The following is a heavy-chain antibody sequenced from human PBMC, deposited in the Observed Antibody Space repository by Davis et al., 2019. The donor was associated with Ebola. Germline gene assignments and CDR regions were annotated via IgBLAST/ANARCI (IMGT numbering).Heavy chain of an antibody. V-gene: IGHV3-21*05. D-gene: IGHD4-23*01. CDR3: AQQLGDYGGNALRY. CDR1: GFTFSSYA. CDR2: ISSSASYK. Sequence: GGSLRLSCAASGFTFSSYAMSWVRQAPGKGPEWVSSISSSASYKNYADSVKGRFTISRDDAKKSLYLQMDSLRAEDTAVYYCAQQLGDYGGNALRYWGQGTLVTVSS. J-gene: IGHJ4*02.